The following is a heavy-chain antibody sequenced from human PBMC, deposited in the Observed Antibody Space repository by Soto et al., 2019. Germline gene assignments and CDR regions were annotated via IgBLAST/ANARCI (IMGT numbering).Heavy chain of an antibody. CDR2: ILSKAGNYAT. J-gene: IGHJ4*02. V-gene: IGHV3-73*01. Sequence: EVQLVESGGGLVQPGGSLKLSCAASGFIFSGSAVHWVRQASGKGLEWVGRILSKAGNYATAYPASMKGRFTISRDDSENTAFLQMNSLQTEDTAVYYCIRGGSPYYYDYWGQGTLVAVSS. CDR3: IRGGSPYYYDY. CDR1: GFIFSGSA.